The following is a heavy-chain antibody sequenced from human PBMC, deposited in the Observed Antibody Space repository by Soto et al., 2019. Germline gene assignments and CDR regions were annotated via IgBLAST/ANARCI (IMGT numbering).Heavy chain of an antibody. V-gene: IGHV1-69*02. CDR2: IIPIQGIA. Sequence: QGQLVQSGAEVKKPGSSVKVSCKASGGTFSSYSVSWVRQAPGQGLERMGRIIPIQGIANYAQKFQGRLTIIADKSTSTAYMELSSLRSEDTAVFYCAILTTTPSPVGRGCFDYWGQGTLVTVSS. J-gene: IGHJ4*02. CDR1: GGTFSSYS. D-gene: IGHD1-1*01. CDR3: AILTTTPSPVGRGCFDY.